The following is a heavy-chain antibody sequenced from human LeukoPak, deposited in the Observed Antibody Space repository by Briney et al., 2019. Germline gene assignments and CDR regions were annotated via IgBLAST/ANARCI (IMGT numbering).Heavy chain of an antibody. J-gene: IGHJ4*02. V-gene: IGHV3-21*04. CDR1: GFTFSSYS. CDR3: ARSLGIVVVFDQ. D-gene: IGHD3-22*01. CDR2: ISSSSSYI. Sequence: GGSLRLSCAASGFTFSSYSMNWVRQAPGKGLEWVSSISSSSSYIYYADSVKGRFTISRDNAKNSLYLQMNSLRAEDTAVYYCARSLGIVVVFDQWGQGTLVTVSS.